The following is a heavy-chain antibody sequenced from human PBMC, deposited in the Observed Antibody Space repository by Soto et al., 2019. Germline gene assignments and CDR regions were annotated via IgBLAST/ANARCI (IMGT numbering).Heavy chain of an antibody. Sequence: SVKVSCKASGGTFSSYTISWVRQAPGQGLEWMGRIIPILGIANYAQKFQGRVTITADKSTSTAYMELSSLRSEDTAVYYCARDPRLCSSTSCYVYYYYGMDVWGQGTTVTVSS. CDR1: GGTFSSYT. D-gene: IGHD2-2*01. CDR3: ARDPRLCSSTSCYVYYYYGMDV. J-gene: IGHJ6*02. V-gene: IGHV1-69*04. CDR2: IIPILGIA.